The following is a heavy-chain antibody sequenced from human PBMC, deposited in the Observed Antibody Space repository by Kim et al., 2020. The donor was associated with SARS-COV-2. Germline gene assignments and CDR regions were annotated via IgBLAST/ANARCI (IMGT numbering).Heavy chain of an antibody. CDR3: ARVTTITAPFYDY. V-gene: IGHV3-23*01. J-gene: IGHJ4*02. Sequence: YADPVQGRFTISRDNAKNALNLEMTSLRAEDTALYYCARVTTITAPFYDYWGRGTLVTVSS. D-gene: IGHD4-4*01.